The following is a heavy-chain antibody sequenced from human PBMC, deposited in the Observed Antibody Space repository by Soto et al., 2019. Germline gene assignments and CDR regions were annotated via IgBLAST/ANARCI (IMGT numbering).Heavy chain of an antibody. CDR1: GFTVSSNY. V-gene: IGHV3-66*01. Sequence: EVQLVESGGGLVQPGGSLRLSCAASGFTVSSNYMSWVRQAPGKGLEWVSVIYSGGSTYYADSVKGRFTIPRDNSKNTLYLQMNSLRAEDTAVYYCAREGVTQYFQHWGQGTLVTVSS. D-gene: IGHD4-4*01. CDR2: IYSGGST. J-gene: IGHJ1*01. CDR3: AREGVTQYFQH.